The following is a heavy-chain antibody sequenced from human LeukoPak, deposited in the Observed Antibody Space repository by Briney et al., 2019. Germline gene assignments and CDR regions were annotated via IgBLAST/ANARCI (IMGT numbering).Heavy chain of an antibody. D-gene: IGHD2-15*01. V-gene: IGHV4-39*01. CDR1: GGSISSSSYY. CDR2: IYYSGST. CDR3: ATGGPDY. Sequence: SETLPLTCTVSGGSISSSSYYWGWIRQPPGKGLEWIGSIYYSGSTYYNPSLKSRVTISVDTSKNQFSLKLSSVTAADTAVYYCATGGPDYWGQGTLVTVSS. J-gene: IGHJ4*02.